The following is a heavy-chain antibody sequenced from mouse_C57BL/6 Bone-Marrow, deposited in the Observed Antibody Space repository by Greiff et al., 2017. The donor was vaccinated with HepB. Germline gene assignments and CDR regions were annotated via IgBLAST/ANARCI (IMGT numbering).Heavy chain of an antibody. CDR1: GYTFTDYE. D-gene: IGHD1-1*01. CDR2: IDPETGGT. Sequence: VQLQQSGAELVRPGASVTLSCKASGYTFTDYEMHWVKQTPVHGLEWIGAIDPETGGTAYNQKFKGKAILTADKSSSTAYMELRSLTSEDSAVYYCTRAYGTFYAMDYWGQGTSATVSS. V-gene: IGHV1-15*01. CDR3: TRAYGTFYAMDY. J-gene: IGHJ4*01.